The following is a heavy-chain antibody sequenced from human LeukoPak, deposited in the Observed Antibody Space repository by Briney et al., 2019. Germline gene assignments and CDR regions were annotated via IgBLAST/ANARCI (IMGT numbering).Heavy chain of an antibody. Sequence: SQTLSLTCGISGDSVSNNTAAWYWIRQSPSRGLEWLGRTYYRSKWYYEYAVSVRSRITINVDTSKNQFSLQLNSVTPGDTAVYYCARDPPYDQGLDYWGQGTLVTVSS. CDR2: TYYRSKWYY. V-gene: IGHV6-1*01. CDR3: ARDPPYDQGLDY. D-gene: IGHD3-3*01. J-gene: IGHJ4*02. CDR1: GDSVSNNTAA.